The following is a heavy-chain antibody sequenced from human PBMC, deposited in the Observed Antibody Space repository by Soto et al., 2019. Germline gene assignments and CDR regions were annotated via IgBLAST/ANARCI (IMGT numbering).Heavy chain of an antibody. V-gene: IGHV4-4*01. D-gene: IGHD2-2*02. CDR1: GDSLTSSTL. Sequence: TLSLTCAWFGDSLTSSTLWSWVRQPPGKGLQWIGDIYHSGSTNYIPSLRSRVTIAVQKSKNQFSLKLTSVTAADTAIYFCASDRRRSNTGIDPWGQGTLVTFS. CDR2: IYHSGST. CDR3: ASDRRRSNTGIDP. J-gene: IGHJ5*02.